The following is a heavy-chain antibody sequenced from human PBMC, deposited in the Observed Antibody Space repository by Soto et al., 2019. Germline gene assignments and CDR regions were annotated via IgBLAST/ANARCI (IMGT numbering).Heavy chain of an antibody. CDR3: ARRQYYDFWSGSQKYYGMDV. D-gene: IGHD3-3*01. V-gene: IGHV1-18*01. Sequence: ASVKVSCKASGYTFTSYGISWVRQAPGQGLEWMGWISAYNGNTNYAQKLQGRVTMTTDTSTSTAYMELRSLRSDDTAVYYCARRQYYDFWSGSQKYYGMDVWGQGNTVTVSS. CDR1: GYTFTSYG. J-gene: IGHJ6*02. CDR2: ISAYNGNT.